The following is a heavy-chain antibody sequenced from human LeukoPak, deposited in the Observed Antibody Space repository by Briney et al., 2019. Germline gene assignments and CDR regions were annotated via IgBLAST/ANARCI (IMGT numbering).Heavy chain of an antibody. Sequence: GGSLRLSCAVSGITVSKYWMHWVRQVPGKGLVWVSRIHSDGSTTDYADSVKGRFTITRDSAKNTLYLEMNSLRVEDTAVYYCTRDANHYGGMDVWGQGTAVTVSS. V-gene: IGHV3-74*01. CDR1: GITVSKYW. CDR3: TRDANHYGGMDV. CDR2: IHSDGSTT. J-gene: IGHJ6*02.